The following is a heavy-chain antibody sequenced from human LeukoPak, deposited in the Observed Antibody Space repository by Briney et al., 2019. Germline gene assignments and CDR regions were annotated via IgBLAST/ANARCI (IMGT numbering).Heavy chain of an antibody. J-gene: IGHJ3*02. Sequence: GSLRLSCAASGFTFSDYYMSWIRQAPGKGLEWVSYISSSGSTIYYADSVKGRFTISRDNAKNSLYLQMNSLRAEDTAVYYCARESGFGELFPYAFDIWGQGTVVTVSS. D-gene: IGHD3-10*01. CDR1: GFTFSDYY. CDR3: ARESGFGELFPYAFDI. CDR2: ISSSGSTI. V-gene: IGHV3-11*01.